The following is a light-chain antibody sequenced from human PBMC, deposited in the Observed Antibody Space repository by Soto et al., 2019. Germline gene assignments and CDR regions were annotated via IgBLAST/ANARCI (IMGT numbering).Light chain of an antibody. Sequence: EIVMTQSPATLSVSPGERATLSCRASQSVSSNLAWYQQKPGQAPRLLIYGASTRAPGIPARFSGSGSGTEFTLTISSLQSEDVATYYCQKYNSAPRTFGQGTKVDIK. CDR3: QKYNSAPRT. J-gene: IGKJ1*01. CDR1: QSVSSN. V-gene: IGKV3-15*01. CDR2: GAS.